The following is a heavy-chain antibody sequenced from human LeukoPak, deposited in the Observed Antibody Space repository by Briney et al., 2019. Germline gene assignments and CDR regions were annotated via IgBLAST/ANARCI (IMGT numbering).Heavy chain of an antibody. J-gene: IGHJ5*02. CDR1: GYTFTTYG. CDR3: ARDLIAVRPGWFDP. V-gene: IGHV1-18*01. D-gene: IGHD6-6*01. Sequence: GASVKVSCKASGYTFTTYGINWVRQAPGQGLEWMGWISAYNGNTNYAQKFQDRVTKTTDTSTSTAYMELRSLRSDDTAVYYCARDLIAVRPGWFDPWGQGTLVTVSS. CDR2: ISAYNGNT.